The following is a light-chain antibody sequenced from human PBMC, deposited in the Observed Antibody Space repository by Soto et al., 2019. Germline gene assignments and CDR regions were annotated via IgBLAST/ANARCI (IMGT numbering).Light chain of an antibody. CDR2: DSS. CDR3: QQRSDWPWT. J-gene: IGKJ1*01. CDR1: QSVSSN. V-gene: IGKV3-11*01. Sequence: EIVLTQSPATLSLSPWERATLSCLASQSVSSNLALYRQKPGQAPRLLIYDSSNRAAGIPARFSGSGSGTDFTLTVSSLEPEDFVVYYCQQRSDWPWTFGQGTKVDIK.